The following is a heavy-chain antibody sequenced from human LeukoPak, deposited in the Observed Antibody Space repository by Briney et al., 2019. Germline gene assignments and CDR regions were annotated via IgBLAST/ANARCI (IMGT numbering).Heavy chain of an antibody. V-gene: IGHV4-59*01. D-gene: IGHD5-18*01. J-gene: IGHJ3*02. Sequence: SETLSLTCTVSGGSISRYYWSWIRQPPGKGLEWIGYIYYSGSTNYNPSLKSRVTISVDTSKNQFSLKLSSVTAADTAVYYCARGTAMVTRAFDIWGQGTMVTVSS. CDR2: IYYSGST. CDR1: GGSISRYY. CDR3: ARGTAMVTRAFDI.